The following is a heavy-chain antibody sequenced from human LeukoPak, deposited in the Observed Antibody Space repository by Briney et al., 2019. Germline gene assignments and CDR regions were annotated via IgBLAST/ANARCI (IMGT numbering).Heavy chain of an antibody. D-gene: IGHD3-22*01. V-gene: IGHV1-18*01. CDR2: ISAYNGNT. CDR3: ARDWANLVYYYDSSGQIPYFDY. J-gene: IGHJ4*02. CDR1: GYTFTSYG. Sequence: ASVKVSCKASGYTFTSYGISWVRQAPGQGLEWMGWISAYNGNTNYAQKLQGRVTITTDTSTSTAYMELRSLRSDDTAVYYCARDWANLVYYYDSSGQIPYFDYWGQGTLVTVSS.